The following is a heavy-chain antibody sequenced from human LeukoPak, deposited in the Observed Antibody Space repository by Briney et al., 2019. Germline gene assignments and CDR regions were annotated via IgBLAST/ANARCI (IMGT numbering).Heavy chain of an antibody. CDR1: GYTFTGYY. D-gene: IGHD3-10*01. V-gene: IGHV1-2*02. J-gene: IGHJ4*02. CDR2: INPNSGGT. CDR3: VRSFLTMVRGVMNY. Sequence: GASVKVSCKASGYTFTGYYMHWVRQAPGQGLEWMGWINPNSGGTNYAQKFQGRVTMTRDTSISTAYMELSRLRSDDTAVYYCVRSFLTMVRGVMNYWGQGTLVTVSS.